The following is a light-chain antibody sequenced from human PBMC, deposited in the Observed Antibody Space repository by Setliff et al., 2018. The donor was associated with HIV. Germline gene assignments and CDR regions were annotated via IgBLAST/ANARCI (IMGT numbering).Light chain of an antibody. V-gene: IGLV2-14*01. Sequence: QSVLTQPASVSGSPGQSITISCTGTSSDVGGYKYVSWYQQHPGKAPKLIIYEVNNRPSGVSNRFSGSKSGNTASLIISGLQAEDEADYYCTSYTSSDTYVFGTGTKVTVL. CDR3: TSYTSSDTYV. J-gene: IGLJ1*01. CDR1: SSDVGGYKY. CDR2: EVN.